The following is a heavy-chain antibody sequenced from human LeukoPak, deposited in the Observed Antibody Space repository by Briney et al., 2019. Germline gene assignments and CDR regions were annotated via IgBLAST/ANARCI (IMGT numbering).Heavy chain of an antibody. D-gene: IGHD2-21*02. J-gene: IGHJ2*01. Sequence: GGSLRLSCAASGFGFSSYGMHWVRQAPGKGLEWVAVIWYDGSNKYYADSVKGRFTISRDNFKNLVYLQMNSLRAEDTAVYYCARGASCGGDCYEWYFDLWGRGTLVTVSS. V-gene: IGHV3-33*01. CDR3: ARGASCGGDCYEWYFDL. CDR1: GFGFSSYG. CDR2: IWYDGSNK.